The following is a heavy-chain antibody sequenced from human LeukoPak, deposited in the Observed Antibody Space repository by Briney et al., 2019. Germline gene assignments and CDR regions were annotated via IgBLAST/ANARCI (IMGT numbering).Heavy chain of an antibody. J-gene: IGHJ4*02. CDR3: SRDPRTCDY. V-gene: IGHV3-11*04. CDR1: GFAFSGYY. Sequence: GGSLRLSCAASGFAFSGYYMSWIRQAPGKGLELLSYISGSGSSIVYADSVKGRFTISRDNAKNSLYLQMNSLRDEDTAVYYCSRDPRTCDYWGQGTLVTVSS. CDR2: ISGSGSSI.